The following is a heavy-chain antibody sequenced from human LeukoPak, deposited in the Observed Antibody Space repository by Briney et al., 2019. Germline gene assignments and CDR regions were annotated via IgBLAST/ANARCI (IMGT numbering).Heavy chain of an antibody. CDR3: ARMDWGSYSFFDY. J-gene: IGHJ4*02. Sequence: SETLSLTCAVSDYSISSGYFWGWIRQPPGKGLEWIASIHHSGSSYSNPSLKSRVTISVDTSKNQFSLKLSSVTAADTAVYYCARMDWGSYSFFDYWGQGTLVTVSS. CDR2: IHHSGSS. D-gene: IGHD3-16*02. CDR1: DYSISSGYF. V-gene: IGHV4-38-2*01.